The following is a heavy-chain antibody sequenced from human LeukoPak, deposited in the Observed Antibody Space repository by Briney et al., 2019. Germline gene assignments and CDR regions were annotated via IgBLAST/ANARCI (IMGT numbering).Heavy chain of an antibody. J-gene: IGHJ3*02. CDR2: ISAYNGNT. Sequence: ASVKVSCKASGYTFTSYGISWVRQAPGQGLEWMGWISAYNGNTNYAQKLQGRVTMTTDTSTSTVYMELRSLRSDDTAVYYCARDLGSRSEGGIRITMIVSERDAFDIWGQGTMVTVSS. CDR3: ARDLGSRSEGGIRITMIVSERDAFDI. D-gene: IGHD3-22*01. CDR1: GYTFTSYG. V-gene: IGHV1-18*01.